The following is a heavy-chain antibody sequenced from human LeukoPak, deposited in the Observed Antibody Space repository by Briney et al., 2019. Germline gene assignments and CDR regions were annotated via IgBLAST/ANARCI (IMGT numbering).Heavy chain of an antibody. CDR1: GFTFSNYW. CDR3: VRGGGYRYDY. Sequence: PGGSLRLSCAASGFTFSNYWMHWVRQAPGKGLVWVSRINTDGTTTHYADSVKGRFTISRDNAKNTLYLQMNSLRAEDTAVYYCVRGGGYRYDYWGQGTLVTVSS. CDR2: INTDGTTT. D-gene: IGHD3-22*01. V-gene: IGHV3-74*01. J-gene: IGHJ4*02.